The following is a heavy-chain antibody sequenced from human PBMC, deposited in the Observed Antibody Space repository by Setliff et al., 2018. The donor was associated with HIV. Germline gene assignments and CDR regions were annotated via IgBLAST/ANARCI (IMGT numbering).Heavy chain of an antibody. D-gene: IGHD6-13*01. J-gene: IGHJ6*03. CDR2: IYYSGST. Sequence: SETLSLTCTVSGGSISSGGYYWSWIRQHPGKGLEWIGYIYYSGSTYYNPSLKSRVTISVDTSKNQFSLKLSSATAADTAVYYCARVVGQVGSNWYNYYYYMDVWAKGTTVTVSS. CDR3: ARVVGQVGSNWYNYYYYMDV. CDR1: GGSISSGGYY. V-gene: IGHV4-31*02.